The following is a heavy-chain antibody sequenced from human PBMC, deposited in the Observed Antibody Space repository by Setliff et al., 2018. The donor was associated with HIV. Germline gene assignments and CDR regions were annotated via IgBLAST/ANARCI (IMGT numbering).Heavy chain of an antibody. CDR2: IYSTDTT. CDR3: ARHGTWNSQRFHFDY. Sequence: LSLTCTVSAVSIGGYSWSWIRQSPGKGLEWIGSIYSTDTTNHNPSLESRVTISVDKSKNQFSLKLNPVTAADTAVYYCARHGTWNSQRFHFDYWGQGTPVTVSS. D-gene: IGHD1-7*01. J-gene: IGHJ4*02. V-gene: IGHV4-4*09. CDR1: AVSIGGYS.